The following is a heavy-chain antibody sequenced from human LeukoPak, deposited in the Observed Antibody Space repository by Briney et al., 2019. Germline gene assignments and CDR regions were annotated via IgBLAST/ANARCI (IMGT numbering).Heavy chain of an antibody. V-gene: IGHV3-21*01. Sequence: PGGSLRLSCAASGFTFSSYSMNWVRQAPGKGLEWVSSISSSSSYIYYADSVKGRFTISRDNAKNSLYLQMNSLRAEDTAVYYCARVRYHYGSGSYYNLYYMDVWGKGTTVTVSS. J-gene: IGHJ6*03. D-gene: IGHD3-10*01. CDR3: ARVRYHYGSGSYYNLYYMDV. CDR1: GFTFSSYS. CDR2: ISSSSSYI.